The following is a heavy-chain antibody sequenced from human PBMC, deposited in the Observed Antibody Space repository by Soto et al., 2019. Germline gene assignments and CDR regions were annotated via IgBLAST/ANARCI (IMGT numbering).Heavy chain of an antibody. J-gene: IGHJ6*02. V-gene: IGHV1-18*01. CDR3: ARDVYSSRTPRYYYYYGMDV. CDR1: GYTFTSYG. CDR2: ISAYNGNT. D-gene: IGHD6-13*01. Sequence: ALVKVSCKASGYTFTSYGISWVRQAPGQGLEWMGWISAYNGNTNYAQKLQGRVTMTTDTSTSTAYMELRSLRSDDTAVYYCARDVYSSRTPRYYYYYGMDVWGQGTTVTVSS.